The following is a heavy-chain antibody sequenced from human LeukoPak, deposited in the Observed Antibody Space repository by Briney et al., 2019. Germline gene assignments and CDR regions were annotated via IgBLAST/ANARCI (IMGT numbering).Heavy chain of an antibody. CDR2: ISSSSSYI. Sequence: GGSLRLSCAASGFTFSSYSMNWVRQAPGKGLEWVSSISSSSSYIYYAVSVKGRFTISRDNAKNSLYLQMNSLRAEDTAVYYCARIDLLAGTDYWGQGTRVTVSS. CDR3: ARIDLLAGTDY. V-gene: IGHV3-21*01. CDR1: GFTFSSYS. J-gene: IGHJ4*02. D-gene: IGHD6-19*01.